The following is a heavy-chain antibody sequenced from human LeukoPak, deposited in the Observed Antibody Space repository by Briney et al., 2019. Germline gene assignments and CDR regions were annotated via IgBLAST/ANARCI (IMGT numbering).Heavy chain of an antibody. CDR1: GGSISSGSYY. Sequence: SETLSLTCTVSGGSISSGSYYWSWIRQPAGKGLEWIGRIYTSGSTNYNPSLKSRVTISVGTSKNQFSLKLSSVTAAATAVYYCAREPSSWYLDYWAQGTLVTVSS. CDR3: AREPSSWYLDY. D-gene: IGHD6-13*01. V-gene: IGHV4-61*02. CDR2: IYTSGST. J-gene: IGHJ4*02.